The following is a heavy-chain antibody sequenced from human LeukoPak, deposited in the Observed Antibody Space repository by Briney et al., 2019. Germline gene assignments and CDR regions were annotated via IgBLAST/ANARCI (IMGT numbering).Heavy chain of an antibody. CDR1: GYTFTSYG. Sequence: GASVKVSWKASGYTFTSYGISWVRQAPGQGLEWMGWISAYNGNTNYAQKLQGRVTMTTDTSTSTAYMELRSLRSDDTAVYYCAREESSSSGGNWFDPWGQGTLVTVSS. CDR2: ISAYNGNT. CDR3: AREESSSSGGNWFDP. V-gene: IGHV1-18*01. D-gene: IGHD6-6*01. J-gene: IGHJ5*02.